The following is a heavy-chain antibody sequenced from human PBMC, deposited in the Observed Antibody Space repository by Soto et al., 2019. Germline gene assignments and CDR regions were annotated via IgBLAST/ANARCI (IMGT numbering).Heavy chain of an antibody. CDR3: ARGRGGMTTPRRYYYGMGV. CDR2: INHSGST. D-gene: IGHD4-17*01. V-gene: IGHV4-34*01. CDR1: GGSFIGYY. J-gene: IGHJ6*02. Sequence: PSETLSLTCAVYGGSFIGYYWSWIGHPPWKWLEWIGEINHSGSTNYNPSLKSRVTISVDTSKNQFSLKLSSVTAADTAVYYCARGRGGMTTPRRYYYGMGVWGQGTTVTVSS.